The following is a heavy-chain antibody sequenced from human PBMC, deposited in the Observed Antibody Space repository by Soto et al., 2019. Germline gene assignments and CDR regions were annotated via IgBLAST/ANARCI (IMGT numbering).Heavy chain of an antibody. D-gene: IGHD6-6*01. V-gene: IGHV4-31*11. J-gene: IGHJ5*02. Sequence: QVQLQESGPRLVKPSQTLSLSCAVSGGSILSASYSWNWIRQSPGRGLEWIGHIYSSGSTYYNPSLRSRVSISVDTSNNQFSQKLTAVTAADTAVYFCAREDAARIERTFDAWGQGILVTVSS. CDR2: IYSSGST. CDR3: AREDAARIERTFDA. CDR1: GGSILSASYS.